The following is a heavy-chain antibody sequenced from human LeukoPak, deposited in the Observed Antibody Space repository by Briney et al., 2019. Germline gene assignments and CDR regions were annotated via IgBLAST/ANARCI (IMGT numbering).Heavy chain of an antibody. Sequence: GASVKVSCKASGGTFSSYAISWVRQAPGQGLEWVGRIIPIFGTANYAQKFQGRVTITTDESTSTAYMELSSLRSEDTAVYYCAREPGADYSKHTSGGYYFDYWGQGTLVTVSS. V-gene: IGHV1-69*05. CDR1: GGTFSSYA. CDR2: IIPIFGTA. CDR3: AREPGADYSKHTSGGYYFDY. J-gene: IGHJ4*02. D-gene: IGHD4-11*01.